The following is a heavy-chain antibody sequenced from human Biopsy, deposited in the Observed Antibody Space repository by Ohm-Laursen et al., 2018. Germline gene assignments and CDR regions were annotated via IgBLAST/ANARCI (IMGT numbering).Heavy chain of an antibody. V-gene: IGHV4-59*08. CDR1: GVYISDYY. J-gene: IGHJ4*02. D-gene: IGHD3/OR15-3a*01. CDR3: ASRGLVMASDYYFDD. Sequence: SETLSLTCSVSGVYISDYYWSWIRQPPGRGLEWVGSIYYSGSTNYDPSLKSRVTISADTSKSQLSLHLTSVPAADTAVYYCASRGLVMASDYYFDDWGQGTLVTVSS. CDR2: IYYSGST.